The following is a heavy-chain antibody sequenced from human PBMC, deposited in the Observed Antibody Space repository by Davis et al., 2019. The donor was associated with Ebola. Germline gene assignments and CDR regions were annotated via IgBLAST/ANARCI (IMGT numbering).Heavy chain of an antibody. D-gene: IGHD2-2*01. CDR2: IWNDGSKK. J-gene: IGHJ2*01. CDR1: GFTFTSDG. V-gene: IGHV3-33*01. Sequence: PGGSLRLSCAASGFTFTSDGMHWVRQAPGKGLEWVAVIWNDGSKKYYADSVKGRFTISRDNSKNTLYLQMNSLRAEDTAVYYCARDRVPAAQFYWYFDLWGRGTLVTVSS. CDR3: ARDRVPAAQFYWYFDL.